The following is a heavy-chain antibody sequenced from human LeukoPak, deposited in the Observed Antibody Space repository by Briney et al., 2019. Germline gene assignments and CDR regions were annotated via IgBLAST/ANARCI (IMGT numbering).Heavy chain of an antibody. J-gene: IGHJ3*02. Sequence: SQTLSLTCTVSGGSISSGDYYWSWIRQPPGKGLEWIGYIYYSGSTYYNPSLKSRVTISVDTSKNQFSLKLSSVTAADTAVYYCARDWAPHYYDSSGYDAFDIWGQGTMVTVSS. D-gene: IGHD3-22*01. CDR1: GGSISSGDYY. CDR2: IYYSGST. CDR3: ARDWAPHYYDSSGYDAFDI. V-gene: IGHV4-30-4*08.